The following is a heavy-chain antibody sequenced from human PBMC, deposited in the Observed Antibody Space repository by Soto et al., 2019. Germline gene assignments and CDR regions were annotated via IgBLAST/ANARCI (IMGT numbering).Heavy chain of an antibody. CDR3: AREGAVRPSNWFDP. J-gene: IGHJ5*02. D-gene: IGHD6-6*01. V-gene: IGHV1-69*08. CDR2: IIPILGIA. CDR1: GGTFSSYT. Sequence: QVQLVQSGAEVKKPGSSVKVSCKASGGTFSSYTISWVRQAPGQGLEWMGRIIPILGIANYAQKFQGRVTITADKSTSPAYMELSSLRSEDTAVYYCAREGAVRPSNWFDPWGQGTLVTVSS.